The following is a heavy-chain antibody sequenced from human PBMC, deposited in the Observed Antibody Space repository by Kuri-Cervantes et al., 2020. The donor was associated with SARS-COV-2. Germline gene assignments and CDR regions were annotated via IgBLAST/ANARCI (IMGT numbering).Heavy chain of an antibody. J-gene: IGHJ6*02. CDR1: GGSFSGYY. D-gene: IGHD3-3*01. CDR3: ARHGDFYRYYYYGMDV. Sequence: SETLSLTCAVYGGSFSGYYWGWIRQPPGKGLEWIGSIYYSGSTYYNPSLKSRVTISVDTSKSQFSLKLSSVTAADTAAYYCARHGDFYRYYYYGMDVWGQGTTVTVAS. V-gene: IGHV4-39*01. CDR2: IYYSGST.